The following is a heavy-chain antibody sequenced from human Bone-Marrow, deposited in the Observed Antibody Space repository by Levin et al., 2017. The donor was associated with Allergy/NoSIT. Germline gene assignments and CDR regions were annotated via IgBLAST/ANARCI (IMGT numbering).Heavy chain of an antibody. J-gene: IGHJ4*02. CDR1: GFTVSSNY. D-gene: IGHD3-10*01. Sequence: ETLSLTCAASGFTVSSNYMSWVRQAPGKGPEWVSVLYSGGSTYYADSVKGRFTISRDNSKNTLYLQMNSLRAEDTAVYYCARGWFGELLSHWGQGTLVTVSS. CDR3: ARGWFGELLSH. V-gene: IGHV3-53*01. CDR2: LYSGGST.